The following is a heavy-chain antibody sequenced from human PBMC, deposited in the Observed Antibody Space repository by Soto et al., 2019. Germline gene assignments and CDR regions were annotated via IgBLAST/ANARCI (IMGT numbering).Heavy chain of an antibody. J-gene: IGHJ5*02. CDR3: ARDLGSGWQNWFDP. D-gene: IGHD6-19*01. V-gene: IGHV1-69*13. CDR2: IIPIFGTA. CDR1: GGTFSSYA. Sequence: VASVKVSCKASGGTFSSYAIRWVRQAPGQGLEWMGGIIPIFGTANYAQKFQGRVTITADESTSTAYMELSSLRSEDTAVYYCARDLGSGWQNWFDPWGQGTLVTVYS.